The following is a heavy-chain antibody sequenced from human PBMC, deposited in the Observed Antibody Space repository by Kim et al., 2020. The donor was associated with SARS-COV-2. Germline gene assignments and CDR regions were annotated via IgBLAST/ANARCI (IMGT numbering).Heavy chain of an antibody. J-gene: IGHJ4*02. CDR2: IYYSGST. Sequence: SETLSLTCTVSGGSISSSSYYWGWIRQPPGKGLEWIGSIYYSGSTYYNPSLKSRVTISVDTSKNQFSLKLSSVTAADTAVYYCARDLTGDRTYYFDYWGQGTLVTVSS. CDR3: ARDLTGDRTYYFDY. D-gene: IGHD7-27*01. CDR1: GGSISSSSYY. V-gene: IGHV4-39*07.